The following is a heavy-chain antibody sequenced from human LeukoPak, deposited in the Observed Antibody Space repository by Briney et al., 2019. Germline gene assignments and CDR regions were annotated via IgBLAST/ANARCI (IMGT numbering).Heavy chain of an antibody. CDR2: IRYDGSNK. V-gene: IGHV3-30*02. D-gene: IGHD2-15*01. CDR1: GFTFSSYG. J-gene: IGHJ4*02. CDR3: AKEVGAGCSGGSCHAPLDY. Sequence: GGSLRLSCAASGFTFSSYGMHWVRQAPGKGLEWVAFIRYDGSNKYYADSVKCRFTISRDNSKNTLYLQMNSLRAEDTAVYYCAKEVGAGCSGGSCHAPLDYWGQGTLVSVSS.